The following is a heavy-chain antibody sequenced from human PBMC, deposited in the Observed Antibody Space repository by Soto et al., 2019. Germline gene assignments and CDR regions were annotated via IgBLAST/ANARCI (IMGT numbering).Heavy chain of an antibody. Sequence: PGGSLRLSCAASGFTFSSYAMSWVRQAPGKGLEWVSAISGSGGSTYYADSVKGRFTISRDNSKNTLYLQMNSLRAEDTAVYYCAKVLRKHDLPYYFGYWGQGTLVTVSS. CDR2: ISGSGGST. CDR3: AKVLRKHDLPYYFGY. D-gene: IGHD2-21*01. J-gene: IGHJ4*02. V-gene: IGHV3-23*01. CDR1: GFTFSSYA.